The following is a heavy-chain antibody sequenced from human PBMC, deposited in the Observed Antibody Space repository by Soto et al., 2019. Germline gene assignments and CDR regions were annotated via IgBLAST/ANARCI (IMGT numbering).Heavy chain of an antibody. D-gene: IGHD6-19*01. CDR1: GGSISSYY. J-gene: IGHJ4*02. CDR2: VYHTGST. CDR3: ARRAGSGWYFGFDY. V-gene: IGHV4-59*01. Sequence: QVQLQESGPGLVKPSETLSLTCTVSGGSISSYYWNWIRQPPGKGLEWIGFVYHTGSTDYTPSLRSPITIPIDTSKNQFSLKLSSVTAADTAVYYCARRAGSGWYFGFDYWGQGILVTVSS.